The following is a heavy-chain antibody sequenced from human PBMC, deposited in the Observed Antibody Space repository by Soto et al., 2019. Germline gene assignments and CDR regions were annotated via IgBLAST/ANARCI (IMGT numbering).Heavy chain of an antibody. CDR1: GYTFTSYG. Sequence: QVHLVQSRAEVRKPGASVRVSCKASGYTFTSYGVSWVRQAPGQGLEWMGWISTYNGNTKYAQKFQDRVIMTTDTSTDTAYMELRSLRSEDTAVYYCARDVSYAFCSGDTDWFDPWGQGTLVTVSS. V-gene: IGHV1-18*01. J-gene: IGHJ5*02. D-gene: IGHD3-3*01. CDR3: ARDVSYAFCSGDTDWFDP. CDR2: ISTYNGNT.